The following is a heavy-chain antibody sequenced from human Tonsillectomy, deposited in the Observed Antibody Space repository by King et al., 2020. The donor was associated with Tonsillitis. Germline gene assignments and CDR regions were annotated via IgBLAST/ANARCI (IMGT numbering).Heavy chain of an antibody. J-gene: IGHJ4*02. CDR3: ARQSYGSGSYYKDY. CDR1: GYSISSGYY. D-gene: IGHD3-10*01. Sequence: QLQESGPGLVKPSETLSLTCAVSGYSISSGYYWGWIRQPPGKGLEWIATIYHSGSTYHNPSLKSRVTISVDTSKNQFSLKLSSVTAADTAVYYCARQSYGSGSYYKDYWGQGTLVTVSS. V-gene: IGHV4-38-2*01. CDR2: IYHSGST.